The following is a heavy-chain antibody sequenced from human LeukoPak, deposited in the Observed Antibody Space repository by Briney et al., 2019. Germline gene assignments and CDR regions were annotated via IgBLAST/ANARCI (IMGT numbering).Heavy chain of an antibody. J-gene: IGHJ4*02. CDR3: ARDTDFWNGYYAGFDY. CDR1: GGSFSGYY. V-gene: IGHV4-34*01. D-gene: IGHD3-3*01. CDR2: INHSGST. Sequence: SETLSLTCAVYGGSFSGYYWSWIRQPPGKGLEWIGEINHSGSTNYNPSLKSRVTISVDTSKNQFSLKLSSVTAADTAVYYCARDTDFWNGYYAGFDYWGQGTLVTVSS.